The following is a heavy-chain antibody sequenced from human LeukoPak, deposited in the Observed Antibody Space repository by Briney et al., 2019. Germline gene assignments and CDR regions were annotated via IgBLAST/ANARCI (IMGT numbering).Heavy chain of an antibody. V-gene: IGHV3-7*01. J-gene: IGHJ4*02. Sequence: PGGSSRLSCAASGFTFTSYCMSWVRQAPGKGLEWVANIKQDGNVKYYVDSVKGRFTISRDNAKNSVYLQMNSLRAEDTALYYRARGERSGWYFDYWGQGTLVTVSS. D-gene: IGHD6-19*01. CDR2: IKQDGNVK. CDR1: GFTFTSYC. CDR3: ARGERSGWYFDY.